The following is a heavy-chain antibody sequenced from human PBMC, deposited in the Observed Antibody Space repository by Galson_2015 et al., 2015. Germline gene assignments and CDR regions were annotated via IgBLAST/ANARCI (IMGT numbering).Heavy chain of an antibody. Sequence: LVKPTQTLALTCMFSGFSLNTGGVGVGWIRQPPGKALEWLALIYWNDDKRYSPSLKGRLTITKDTSKNQVVLTMTNLDPVDTATYYCAHVAGSVYFDYWGQETLVTVSS. CDR1: GFSLNTGGVG. J-gene: IGHJ4*02. V-gene: IGHV2-5*01. CDR3: AHVAGSVYFDY. D-gene: IGHD6-19*01. CDR2: IYWNDDK.